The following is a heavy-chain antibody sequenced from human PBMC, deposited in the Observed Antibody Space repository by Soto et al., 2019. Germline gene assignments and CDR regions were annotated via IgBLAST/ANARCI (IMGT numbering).Heavy chain of an antibody. Sequence: EASVKVSCKASGGTFSSYAISWVRQAPGQGLEWMGGIIPIFGTANYAQKFQGRVTITADESTSTAYMELSSLRSEDTAVYYCARDLPAMVTPRLYYYYGMDVWGQGTTVTVSS. V-gene: IGHV1-69*13. J-gene: IGHJ6*02. CDR3: ARDLPAMVTPRLYYYYGMDV. D-gene: IGHD5-18*01. CDR2: IIPIFGTA. CDR1: GGTFSSYA.